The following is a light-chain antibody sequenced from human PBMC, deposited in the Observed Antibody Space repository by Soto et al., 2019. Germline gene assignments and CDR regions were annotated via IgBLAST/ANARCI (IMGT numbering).Light chain of an antibody. V-gene: IGLV1-40*01. CDR2: GNS. Sequence: QSFLTQQPSVSGAAGQRVTISRTGSSSNIGAHYDVHWYQQLPGTAPKLLIYGNSNRPSGVPDRFSGSKSGTSASLAITGLQAEDEADYYCQSYDNSLSVYVFGTGTKVTVL. CDR3: QSYDNSLSVYV. J-gene: IGLJ1*01. CDR1: SSNIGAHYD.